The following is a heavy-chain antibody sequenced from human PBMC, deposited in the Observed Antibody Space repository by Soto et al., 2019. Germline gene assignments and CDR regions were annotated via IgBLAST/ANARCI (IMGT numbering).Heavy chain of an antibody. Sequence: SETLSLTCTVSGGSVSGGSFYWTWIRQPPGKGLEWIGYISYTGTTNYNPSLRSRVTISVDTSKNQFSLNLRSVTAADTAVYYCARGDDGQSSTFDVWGQGTMVTVSS. CDR3: ARGDDGQSSTFDV. V-gene: IGHV4-61*01. J-gene: IGHJ3*01. CDR1: GGSVSGGSFY. D-gene: IGHD1-26*01. CDR2: ISYTGTT.